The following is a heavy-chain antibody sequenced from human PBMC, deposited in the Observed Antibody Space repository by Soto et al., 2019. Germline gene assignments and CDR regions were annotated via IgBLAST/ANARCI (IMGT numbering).Heavy chain of an antibody. V-gene: IGHV3-15*01. D-gene: IGHD1-1*01. CDR2: TKDKGTT. CDR3: TTDEEDNGNDGDFDY. CDR1: GLPFSKAW. Sequence: EVHLVESGGGLVKPGGSLRLSCAASGLPFSKAWMSWVRQAPGRGRKWVGRTKDKGTTEYAEPVKDRFTISRDDSQNMVYLQMDGLKTEDTAVYYCTTDEEDNGNDGDFDYWGQGTLVTVSS. J-gene: IGHJ4*02.